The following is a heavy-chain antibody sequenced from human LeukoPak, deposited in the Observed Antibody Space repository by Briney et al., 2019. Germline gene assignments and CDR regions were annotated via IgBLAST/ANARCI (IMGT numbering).Heavy chain of an antibody. Sequence: ASVKVSCKAFGYTFTSNYMHWVRQAPGQGPEWMGVISPSGGSTTYAQKFQGRVTLTRDMSTSTDYLELSSLRSEDTAVYYCARVLRVVTAAPRGAFDIWGQGTMVTVSS. CDR3: ARVLRVVTAAPRGAFDI. CDR2: ISPSGGST. D-gene: IGHD2-21*02. V-gene: IGHV1-46*01. CDR1: GYTFTSNY. J-gene: IGHJ3*02.